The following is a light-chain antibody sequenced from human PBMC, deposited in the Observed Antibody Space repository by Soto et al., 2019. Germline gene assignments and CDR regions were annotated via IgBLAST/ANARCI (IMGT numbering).Light chain of an antibody. CDR1: QSVNSN. J-gene: IGKJ4*01. Sequence: EIVMTQSPANLSLSPGERATLSCRASQSVNSNLAWYQQKLGQPPRLFIFRASSRATGVPARFSGSGSETEVNLTISSLQSEDVAVYYCQQYNNWPRATFGGGTKVETK. CDR3: QQYNNWPRAT. V-gene: IGKV3-15*01. CDR2: RAS.